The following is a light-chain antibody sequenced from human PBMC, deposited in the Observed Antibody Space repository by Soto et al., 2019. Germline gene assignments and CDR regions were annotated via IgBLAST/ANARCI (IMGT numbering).Light chain of an antibody. Sequence: DIQMTQSPSSLSASVGDRVTITCRASQSITSYLHWYQQKPGKAPKLLIYAASSLQSGVPSRFSGSGSGTDFTVTISSLQPEDFATYYCQQSYSTPLTFGGGTKVEIK. V-gene: IGKV1-39*01. CDR1: QSITSY. CDR3: QQSYSTPLT. J-gene: IGKJ4*01. CDR2: AAS.